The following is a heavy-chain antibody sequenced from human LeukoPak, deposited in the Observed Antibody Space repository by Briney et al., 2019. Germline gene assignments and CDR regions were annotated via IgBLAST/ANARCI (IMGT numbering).Heavy chain of an antibody. CDR3: ARDRLDYYDSSGSLDY. Sequence: GGSLRLSCAASGFTFSSYWMSWVRQAPGKGLEWVANIKQDGSEKYYVDSVKGRFTISRDNAKNSLYLQMNSLRAEDTAVYYCARDRLDYYDSSGSLDYWGQGTLVTVPS. CDR1: GFTFSSYW. V-gene: IGHV3-7*01. CDR2: IKQDGSEK. J-gene: IGHJ4*02. D-gene: IGHD3-22*01.